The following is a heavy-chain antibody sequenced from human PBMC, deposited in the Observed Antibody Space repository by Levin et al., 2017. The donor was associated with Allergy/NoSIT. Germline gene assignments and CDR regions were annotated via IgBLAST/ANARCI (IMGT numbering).Heavy chain of an antibody. V-gene: IGHV3-53*01. CDR3: AREGYYYYGMDV. CDR1: GFTVSSNY. Sequence: SLKISCAASGFTVSSNYMSWVRQAPGKGLEWVSVIYSGGSTYYADSVKGRFTISRDNSKNTLYLQMNSLRAEDTAVYYCAREGYYYYGMDVWGQGTTVTVSS. CDR2: IYSGGST. J-gene: IGHJ6*02.